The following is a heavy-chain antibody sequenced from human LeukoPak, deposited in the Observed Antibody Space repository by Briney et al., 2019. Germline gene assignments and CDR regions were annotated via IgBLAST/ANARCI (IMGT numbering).Heavy chain of an antibody. D-gene: IGHD6-19*01. CDR2: ISWNSGSI. V-gene: IGHV3-9*01. CDR1: GFTFDDYA. CDR3: AKASSGWTYYFDY. J-gene: IGHJ4*02. Sequence: GGSLRPSCAASGFTFDDYAMHWVRQAPGKGLEWVSGISWNSGSIGYADSVKGRFTISRDNAKNSLYLQMNSLRADDTALYYCAKASSGWTYYFDYWGQGTLVTVSS.